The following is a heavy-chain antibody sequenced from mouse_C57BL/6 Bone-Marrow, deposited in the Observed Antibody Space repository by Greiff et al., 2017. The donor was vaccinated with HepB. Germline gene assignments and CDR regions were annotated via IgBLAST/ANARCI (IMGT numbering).Heavy chain of an antibody. CDR3: ARYYYYGVLFDY. J-gene: IGHJ2*01. Sequence: QVQLQQSGAELARPGASVKMSCKASGYTFTSYTMHWVKQRPGQGLEWIGYINPSSGYTKYNQKFKDKATLTADKSSSTAYMQLSSLTSEDSAVYYCARYYYYGVLFDYWGQGTTLTVSS. CDR1: GYTFTSYT. CDR2: INPSSGYT. V-gene: IGHV1-4*01. D-gene: IGHD1-1*01.